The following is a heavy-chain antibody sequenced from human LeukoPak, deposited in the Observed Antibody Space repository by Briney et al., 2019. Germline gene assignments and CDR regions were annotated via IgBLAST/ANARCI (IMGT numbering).Heavy chain of an antibody. J-gene: IGHJ4*02. D-gene: IGHD3-10*01. V-gene: IGHV3-23*01. CDR1: GFTFSSNF. Sequence: GGSLRLSCAASGFTFSSNFMSWVRQAPGEGLEWVSGISPTGDITYYADSVKGRFTISRDNSKNTLYLEVISLTAEDTAVYYCAKDDAWLRFGEWSQGTLVTVSS. CDR3: AKDDAWLRFGE. CDR2: ISPTGDIT.